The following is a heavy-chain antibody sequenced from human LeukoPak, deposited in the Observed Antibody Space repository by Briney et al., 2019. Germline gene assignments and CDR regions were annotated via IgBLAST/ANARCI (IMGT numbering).Heavy chain of an antibody. D-gene: IGHD1-26*01. CDR1: GFTFSSYE. CDR3: VMTVGATILMD. J-gene: IGHJ4*02. CDR2: ISSSGSTI. Sequence: PGGSLRLSCAASGFTFSSYEMNWVRQAPGKGLEWVSYISSSGSTIYYADSVKGRFTISRDNAKNSLYLQMNSLRAEDTAVYYCVMTVGATILMDWGQGTLVTVSS. V-gene: IGHV3-48*03.